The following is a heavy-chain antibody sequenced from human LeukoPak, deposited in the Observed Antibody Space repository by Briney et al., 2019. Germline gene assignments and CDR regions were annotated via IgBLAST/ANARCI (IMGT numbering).Heavy chain of an antibody. CDR3: ATQVGAARTYFDY. Sequence: PSETLSLTCAVSGGSIRSSSYYWAWIRQPPGKGLEWIGSIYYSGTTYYNPSLKSRVTISVDTSKNQFSLNLNSVTAADTAVYYCATQVGAARTYFDYWGQGTLVTVSS. CDR1: GGSIRSSSYY. CDR2: IYYSGTT. V-gene: IGHV4-39*01. D-gene: IGHD6-6*01. J-gene: IGHJ4*02.